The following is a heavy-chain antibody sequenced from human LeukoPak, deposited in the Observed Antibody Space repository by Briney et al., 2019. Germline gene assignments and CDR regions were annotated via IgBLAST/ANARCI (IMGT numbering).Heavy chain of an antibody. V-gene: IGHV1-2*02. CDR3: ARVGKGYSQYYFDY. Sequence: GASVKISCKASGYTFTDYYIHWVRQAPGQGLECMGWISPDSGVTNYAQKFQGRVTMNRDTSISTAYMELSRLTSDDTAVYYCARVGKGYSQYYFDYWGQGTLVTVSS. J-gene: IGHJ4*02. CDR2: ISPDSGVT. CDR1: GYTFTDYY. D-gene: IGHD4-23*01.